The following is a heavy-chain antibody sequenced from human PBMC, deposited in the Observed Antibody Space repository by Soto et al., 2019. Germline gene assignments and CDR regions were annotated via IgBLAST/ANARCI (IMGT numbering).Heavy chain of an antibody. CDR2: MHHSGST. J-gene: IGHJ6*02. CDR1: GVSITSHY. V-gene: IGHV4-59*08. D-gene: IGHD3-22*01. CDR3: ARRLYYDSSGFEGGGMDV. Sequence: SETLSLTCTVSGVSITSHYWSWIRQSPGKGLEWIAYMHHSGSTNYNPSLKSRVTISVDTSKNQFSLKLSSVTAADTAVYYCARRLYYDSSGFEGGGMDVWGQGTTVTVSS.